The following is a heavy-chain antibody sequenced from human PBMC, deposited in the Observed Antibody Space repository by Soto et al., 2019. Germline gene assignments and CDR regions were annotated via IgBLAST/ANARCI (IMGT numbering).Heavy chain of an antibody. CDR3: ARDVRGSYYTMDV. V-gene: IGHV4-59*02. D-gene: IGHD3-22*01. CDR2: ISSRGNS. CDR1: GDSVRSYF. J-gene: IGHJ6*02. Sequence: TSETLSLTCTVSGDSVRSYFWNWMRQPPGKGLEWIGYISSRGNSNNNPALESRVSIAVDTSKNQLSLKLTSMTAADTAVYYCARDVRGSYYTMDVWGQGTTVTVSS.